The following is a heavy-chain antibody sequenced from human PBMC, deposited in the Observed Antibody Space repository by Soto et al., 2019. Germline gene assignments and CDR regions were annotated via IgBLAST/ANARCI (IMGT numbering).Heavy chain of an antibody. CDR1: GFTCGRYA. V-gene: IGHV3-23*01. J-gene: IGHJ3*02. CDR3: AKDARILDYDFWSSGNDAFDI. Sequence: EVRLLESGGGLVQPGGSLRLSCAASGFTCGRYAMTWVRQAPGKGLEWVSSLSGNGGSTYYADSVKGGFTISRDNSKDMLHLQMDRLRAEDTAVYYCAKDARILDYDFWSSGNDAFDIWGQGTMGTVSS. D-gene: IGHD3-3*01. CDR2: LSGNGGST.